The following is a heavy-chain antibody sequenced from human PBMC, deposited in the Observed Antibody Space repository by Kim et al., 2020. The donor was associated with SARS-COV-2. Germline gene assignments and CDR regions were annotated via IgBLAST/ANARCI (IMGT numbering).Heavy chain of an antibody. D-gene: IGHD6-13*01. V-gene: IGHV3-53*04. Sequence: GGSLRLSCVASGFTVSSNYMSWVRQAPGKGLEWVSVIYSGGSTYYADSVKGRFTISRHNSKNTLYLQMNSLRAEDTAVYYCARAPGYSSSWPHFDYWGQGTLVTVSS. CDR2: IYSGGST. CDR3: ARAPGYSSSWPHFDY. J-gene: IGHJ4*02. CDR1: GFTVSSNY.